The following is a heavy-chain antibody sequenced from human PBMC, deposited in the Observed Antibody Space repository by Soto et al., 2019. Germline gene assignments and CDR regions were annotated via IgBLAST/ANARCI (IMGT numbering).Heavy chain of an antibody. CDR3: ARLYGSGSYYNNVPLNYYYYYMDV. D-gene: IGHD3-10*01. Sequence: PGGSLRLSCAASGFTFSSYWMSWVRQAPGKGLEWVANIKQDGSEKYYVDSVKGRFTISRDNAKNSLYLQMNSLRAEDTAVYYCARLYGSGSYYNNVPLNYYYYYMDVWGKGTTVTVSS. J-gene: IGHJ6*03. CDR1: GFTFSSYW. CDR2: IKQDGSEK. V-gene: IGHV3-7*01.